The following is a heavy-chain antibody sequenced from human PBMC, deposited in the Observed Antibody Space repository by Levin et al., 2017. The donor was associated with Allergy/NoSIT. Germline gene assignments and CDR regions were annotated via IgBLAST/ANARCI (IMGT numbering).Heavy chain of an antibody. D-gene: IGHD2-2*01. CDR3: ARQGGYCSSTSCYYYYGMDV. J-gene: IGHJ6*02. Sequence: PGGSLRLSCTVSGGSISSSSYYWGWIRQPPGKGLEWIGSIYYSGSTYYNPSLKSRVTISVDASKNQFSLKLSSVTAADTAVYYCARQGGYCSSTSCYYYYGMDVWGQGTTVTVSS. V-gene: IGHV4-39*01. CDR2: IYYSGST. CDR1: GGSISSSSYY.